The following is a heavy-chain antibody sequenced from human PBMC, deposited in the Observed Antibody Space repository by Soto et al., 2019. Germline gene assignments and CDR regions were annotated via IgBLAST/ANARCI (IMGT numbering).Heavy chain of an antibody. Sequence: SETLSLTCAVSGGSISTSNWWSWVRQPPGKGLEWIGEVYRTGSTNYNPSLESRLTISVDKSKSQFSLKLTSVTAADTAVYYCARARATIAAAAIFDCWGQGTLVTVS. D-gene: IGHD6-13*01. CDR2: VYRTGST. V-gene: IGHV4-4*02. CDR3: ARARATIAAAAIFDC. CDR1: GGSISTSNW. J-gene: IGHJ4*02.